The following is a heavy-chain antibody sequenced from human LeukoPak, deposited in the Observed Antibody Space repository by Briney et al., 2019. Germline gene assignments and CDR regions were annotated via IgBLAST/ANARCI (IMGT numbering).Heavy chain of an antibody. CDR1: GGSFSGYY. D-gene: IGHD4-11*01. Sequence: SETLSLTCAVYGGSFSGYYWSWIRQPPGKGLEWIGEINHSGSTNYNPSLKSRVTISVDTSKNQFSLKLSSVTAADTAVYYCVKGRAMTKEYFDYWGQGTLVTVSS. V-gene: IGHV4-34*01. J-gene: IGHJ4*02. CDR3: VKGRAMTKEYFDY. CDR2: INHSGST.